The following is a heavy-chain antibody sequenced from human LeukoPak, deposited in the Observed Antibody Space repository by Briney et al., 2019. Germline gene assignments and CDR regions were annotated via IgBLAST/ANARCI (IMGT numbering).Heavy chain of an antibody. CDR1: GFTFSSYG. J-gene: IGHJ4*02. V-gene: IGHV3-30*02. CDR3: ARDHGAMEEWLFRYYFDY. Sequence: GGSLRLSCAASGFTFSSYGMHWVRQAPGKGLEWVAFIRYDGSNKYYADSVKGRFTISRDDSKNTLYLQMNSLRAEDTAVYYCARDHGAMEEWLFRYYFDYWGQGTLVTVSS. CDR2: IRYDGSNK. D-gene: IGHD3-3*01.